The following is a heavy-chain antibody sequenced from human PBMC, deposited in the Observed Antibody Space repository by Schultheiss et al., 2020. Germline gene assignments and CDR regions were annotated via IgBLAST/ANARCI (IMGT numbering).Heavy chain of an antibody. Sequence: SETLSLTCTVSGGSISSGGYYWSWIRQHPGKGLEWIGYIYYSGSTNYNPSLKSRVTISVDTSKNQFSLKLSSVTAADTAVYYCARSNYDILTGYFDYWGQGTLVTVAS. CDR1: GGSISSGGYY. CDR3: ARSNYDILTGYFDY. J-gene: IGHJ4*02. V-gene: IGHV4-61*08. CDR2: IYYSGST. D-gene: IGHD3-9*01.